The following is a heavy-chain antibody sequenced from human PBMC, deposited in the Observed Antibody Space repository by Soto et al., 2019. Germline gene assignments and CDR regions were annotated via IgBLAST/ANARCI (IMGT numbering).Heavy chain of an antibody. J-gene: IGHJ4*02. D-gene: IGHD1-26*01. CDR2: INYSGST. Sequence: TSETLSLTCTVSGGSISGYYWSWIRQPPGKRLEWIGYINYSGSTNYNPSLKSRVTTSVDTAKNQFSLNLSSVTAADTAVYYCARDSGVGAYDYWGQGTVVTVSS. V-gene: IGHV4-59*12. CDR3: ARDSGVGAYDY. CDR1: GGSISGYY.